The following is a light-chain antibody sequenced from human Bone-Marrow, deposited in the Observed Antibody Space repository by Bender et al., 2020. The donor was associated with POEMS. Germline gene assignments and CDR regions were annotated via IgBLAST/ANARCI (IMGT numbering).Light chain of an antibody. CDR1: NGYSNYD. V-gene: IGLV4-69*01. CDR2: VDNGGYH. J-gene: IGLJ3*02. Sequence: QLVLTQSPSASASLGASVTLTCTLSNGYSNYDLAWHQRRPAKGPRFLMKVDNGGYHDRGDGIPDRFSVSSSEAERYLPIPSLQSEDEADYYCQTWGPGIRVFGGGTKLTVL. CDR3: QTWGPGIRV.